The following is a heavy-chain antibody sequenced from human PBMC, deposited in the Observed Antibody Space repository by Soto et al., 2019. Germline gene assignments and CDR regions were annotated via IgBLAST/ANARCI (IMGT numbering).Heavy chain of an antibody. D-gene: IGHD2-15*01. Sequence: GSLRLSCAASGFTFSSYAMSWVRQAPGKGLEWVSAISGSGGSTYYADSVKGRFTISRDNSKNTLYLQMNSLRAEDTAVYYCAKKADCSGGSCFYYYGMDVWGQGTTVTVSS. CDR3: AKKADCSGGSCFYYYGMDV. CDR2: ISGSGGST. CDR1: GFTFSSYA. J-gene: IGHJ6*02. V-gene: IGHV3-23*01.